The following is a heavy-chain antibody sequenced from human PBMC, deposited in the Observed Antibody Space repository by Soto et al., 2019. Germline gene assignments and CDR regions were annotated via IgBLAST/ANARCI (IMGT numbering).Heavy chain of an antibody. CDR2: IKQDGSEK. D-gene: IGHD6-13*01. J-gene: IGHJ4*02. Sequence: GGSLRLSCAASGFTFSSYWMSWVRQAPGKGLEWVANIKQDGSEKYYVDSVKGRFTISRDNAKNSLYLQMNSLRAEDTAVYYCAIKVGYSSYLFDYWGQGTLVTVSS. CDR3: AIKVGYSSYLFDY. V-gene: IGHV3-7*01. CDR1: GFTFSSYW.